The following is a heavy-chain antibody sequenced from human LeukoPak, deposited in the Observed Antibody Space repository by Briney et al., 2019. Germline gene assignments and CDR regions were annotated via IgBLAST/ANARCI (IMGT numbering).Heavy chain of an antibody. CDR3: ASSVWSGSPNFDY. J-gene: IGHJ4*02. D-gene: IGHD3-3*01. V-gene: IGHV1-46*01. CDR2: INPSGGST. Sequence: ASVKVSCKASGYIFTSYYMHWVRQAPGQGLEWMGIINPSGGSTSYAQKFQGRVTMTRDTSISTAYMELSRLRSDDTAVYYCASSVWSGSPNFDYWGQGTLVTVSS. CDR1: GYIFTSYY.